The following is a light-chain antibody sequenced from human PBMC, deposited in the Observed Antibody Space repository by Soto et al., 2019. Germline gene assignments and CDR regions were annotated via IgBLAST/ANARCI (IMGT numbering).Light chain of an antibody. CDR1: QSISSW. V-gene: IGKV1-5*01. Sequence: DIQMTQSPSALSACVGDRVTITCRASQSISSWLAWYQQKPGKAPKLLIYDASSLESRVPSRFSGSGSGTEFTLTISGLRPDDFETYYCQQYNTYSYTFGQGTKLEIK. CDR3: QQYNTYSYT. CDR2: DAS. J-gene: IGKJ2*01.